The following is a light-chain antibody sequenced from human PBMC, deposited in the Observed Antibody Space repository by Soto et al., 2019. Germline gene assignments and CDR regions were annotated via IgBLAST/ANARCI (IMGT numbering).Light chain of an antibody. CDR1: QGISRY. CDR3: QQLYGYPRT. CDR2: AAS. V-gene: IGKV1-9*01. J-gene: IGKJ1*01. Sequence: DIQLTQSPSFLSASVGDRVLITCRASQGISRYLAWYQQKPGKAPDLLIYAASTLESGVPSRFSGSGSGTEFTLTISSLQPEDFATYYCQQLYGYPRTFGQGTKVDIK.